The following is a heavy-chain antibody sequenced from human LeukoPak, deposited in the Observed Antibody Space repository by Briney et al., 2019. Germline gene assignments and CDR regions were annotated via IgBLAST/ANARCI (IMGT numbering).Heavy chain of an antibody. CDR3: AGYGSGSYYTDY. D-gene: IGHD3-10*01. J-gene: IGHJ4*02. Sequence: PSETLSLTCAVYGGSFSGYYWSWIRQPPGKGLEWIGEINHSGSTNYNPPLKSRVTISVDTSKNQFSLKLSSVTAADTAVYYCAGYGSGSYYTDYWGQGTLVTVSS. V-gene: IGHV4-34*01. CDR2: INHSGST. CDR1: GGSFSGYY.